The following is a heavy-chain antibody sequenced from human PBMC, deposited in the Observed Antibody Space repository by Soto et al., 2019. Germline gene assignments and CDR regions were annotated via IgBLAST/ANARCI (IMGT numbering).Heavy chain of an antibody. J-gene: IGHJ4*02. CDR2: IYYTXSP. D-gene: IGHD6-13*01. V-gene: IGHV4-59*01. Sequence: SXTPSLTCTVSGGSIGSYYWSWIRQPPGKGLEWTAXIYYTXSPNYNNSLKXXVTLSADXXKNQSSLKLSSVTAADTAVYYCARGRDSSSCDYWGQGTLVTVSS. CDR3: ARGRDSSSCDY. CDR1: GGSIGSYY.